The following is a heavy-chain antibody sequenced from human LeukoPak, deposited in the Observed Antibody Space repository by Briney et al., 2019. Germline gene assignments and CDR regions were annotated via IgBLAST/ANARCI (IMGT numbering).Heavy chain of an antibody. Sequence: SETLSLTCAVDGGSFSGYYWSWIRQPAGKGLEGIGRIYSSGSTNYNTSLKSGLTMTVDTSKNQYSLKLSYVTTSTTALYYWARDLGARFESWSQGILVTVSS. V-gene: IGHV4-59*10. CDR2: IYSSGST. CDR3: ARDLGARFES. D-gene: IGHD3-16*01. J-gene: IGHJ4*02. CDR1: GGSFSGYY.